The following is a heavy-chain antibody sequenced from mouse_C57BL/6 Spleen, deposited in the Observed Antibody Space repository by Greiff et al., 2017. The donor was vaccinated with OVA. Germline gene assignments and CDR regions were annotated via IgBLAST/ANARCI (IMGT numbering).Heavy chain of an antibody. CDR3: AREITGTGYFDV. J-gene: IGHJ1*03. CDR2: ISDGGSYT. Sequence: EVQRVESGGGLVKPGGSLKLSCAASGFTFSSYAMSWVRQTPEKRLEWVATISDGGSYTYYPDNVKGRFTISRDNAKNNLYLQMSHLKSEDTAMYYCAREITGTGYFDVWGTGTTVTVSS. V-gene: IGHV5-4*01. CDR1: GFTFSSYA. D-gene: IGHD4-1*01.